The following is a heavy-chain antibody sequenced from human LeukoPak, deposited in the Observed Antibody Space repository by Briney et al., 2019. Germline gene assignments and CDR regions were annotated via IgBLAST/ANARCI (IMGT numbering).Heavy chain of an antibody. CDR1: GYSSTSSG. D-gene: IGHD2-2*01. V-gene: IGHV1-18*01. CDR3: ARSGHCSGTSCYGEGIDF. Sequence: ASVRVSCKASGYSSTSSGITWVRQAPGQGLEWMGWISGYNGNTADAQIFQGRVTMTTDTSTSTAYMELRSLRSDDTAVYYCARSGHCSGTSCYGEGIDFWGQGTLVTVSS. J-gene: IGHJ4*02. CDR2: ISGYNGNT.